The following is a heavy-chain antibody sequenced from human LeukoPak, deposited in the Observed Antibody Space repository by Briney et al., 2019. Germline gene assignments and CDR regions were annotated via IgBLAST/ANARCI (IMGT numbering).Heavy chain of an antibody. CDR3: ARGRDIAAN. V-gene: IGHV4-34*01. D-gene: IGHD6-6*01. Sequence: SETLSLTCAVYGGSFSDYYWSCIRQPPGKGLEWIGEINHSGSTNYNPSLKSRVTISVDTSKNQFSLKLSSVTAADTAVYYCARGRDIAANWGQGTLVTVSS. CDR2: INHSGST. J-gene: IGHJ4*02. CDR1: GGSFSDYY.